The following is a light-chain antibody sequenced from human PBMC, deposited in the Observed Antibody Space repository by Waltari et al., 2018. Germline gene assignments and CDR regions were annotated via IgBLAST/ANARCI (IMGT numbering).Light chain of an antibody. CDR2: EVT. J-gene: IGLJ2*01. CDR3: CSYAGLSTFVI. V-gene: IGLV2-23*02. Sequence: QSALTQPASVSGSPGQSITISCTGTTSDVGSYNLVSWYQQHPGKAPKVMIYEVTKRPPGVSNRFSGSKSGNTASRTISGLQAEDEAEYYCCSYAGLSTFVIFGGGTKLTVL. CDR1: TSDVGSYNL.